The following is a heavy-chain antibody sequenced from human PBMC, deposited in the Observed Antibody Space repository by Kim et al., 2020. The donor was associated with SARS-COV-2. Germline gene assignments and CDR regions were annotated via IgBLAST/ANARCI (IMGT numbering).Heavy chain of an antibody. CDR3: ANRVTMVRGVIMGWFDP. V-gene: IGHV4-4*02. CDR1: GGSISSSNW. CDR2: IYHSGST. J-gene: IGHJ5*02. Sequence: SETLSLTCAVSGGSISSSNWWSWVRQPPGKGLEWIGEIYHSGSTNYNPSLKSRVTISVDKSKNQFSLKLSSVTAADTAVYYCANRVTMVRGVIMGWFDPWGQGTLVTVSS. D-gene: IGHD3-10*01.